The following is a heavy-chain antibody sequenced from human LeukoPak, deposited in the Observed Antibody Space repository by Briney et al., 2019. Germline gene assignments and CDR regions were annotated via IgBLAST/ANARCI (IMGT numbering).Heavy chain of an antibody. CDR1: GFTFGDNY. CDR3: ARSSGWYRAMDV. D-gene: IGHD6-19*01. Sequence: GGSLRLSCAASGFTFGDNYMSWVRQAPGKGLEWVSVIYSGAGTYYAESVKGRFTVSRDNSKNTLYLQMNSLRAEDTAVYYCARSSGWYRAMDVWGQGTTVTVSS. J-gene: IGHJ6*02. CDR2: IYSGAGT. V-gene: IGHV3-53*01.